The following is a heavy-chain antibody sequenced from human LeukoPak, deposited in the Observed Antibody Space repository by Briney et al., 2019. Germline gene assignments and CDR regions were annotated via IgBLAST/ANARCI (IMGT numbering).Heavy chain of an antibody. CDR2: ISSSGTTI. CDR3: ARGSGSYYDY. V-gene: IGHV3-48*04. D-gene: IGHD3-10*01. CDR1: GFTFSSFW. Sequence: GGSLRLSCAASGFTFSSFWMSWVRQAPGKGLEWASYISSSGTTIYYADSVKGRFTISRDNAKNSMYLQMNSLRAEDTAVYYCARGSGSYYDYWGQGTLVTVSS. J-gene: IGHJ4*02.